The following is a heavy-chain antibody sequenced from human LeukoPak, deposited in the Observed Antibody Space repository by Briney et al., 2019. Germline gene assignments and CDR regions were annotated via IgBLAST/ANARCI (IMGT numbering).Heavy chain of an antibody. J-gene: IGHJ4*02. Sequence: GGSLRLSCAASGFTFSSYAMSWVRQAPGKGLEWVSAISGGSTYYADSVKGRFTISRDNSKNTLYLQMNSLRAEDTAVYYCAKFDGWPAPYYFDYWGQGTLVTVSS. CDR1: GFTFSSYA. V-gene: IGHV3-23*01. D-gene: IGHD2-2*01. CDR2: ISGGST. CDR3: AKFDGWPAPYYFDY.